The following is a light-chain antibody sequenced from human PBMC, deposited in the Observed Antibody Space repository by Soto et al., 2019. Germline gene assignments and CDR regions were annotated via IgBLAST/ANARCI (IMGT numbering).Light chain of an antibody. Sequence: DIQMTQSPSSLSASVGDRVTITCRASQNINSYLNWYQQKPGKAPQLLIYAASNLQSGVPSRFSGSGSGTDFTLTISNLQPEDVATYYCQQTYDPPRTFGQGTKVEIK. CDR3: QQTYDPPRT. J-gene: IGKJ1*01. V-gene: IGKV1-39*01. CDR1: QNINSY. CDR2: AAS.